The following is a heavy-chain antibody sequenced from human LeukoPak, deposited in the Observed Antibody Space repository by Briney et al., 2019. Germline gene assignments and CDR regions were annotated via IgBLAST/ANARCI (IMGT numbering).Heavy chain of an antibody. CDR3: ARSPYYYDSSGYYPDAFVI. D-gene: IGHD3-22*01. CDR2: IYHSGST. V-gene: IGHV4-4*02. J-gene: IGHJ3*02. Sequence: SGTLSLTCAVSGGSISSSNWWSWVRQPPGKGLEWIGEIYHSGSTNYNPSLKSRVTISVDKSKNQFSLKLSSVTAADTAVYYCARSPYYYDSSGYYPDAFVIWGQGTMVTVSS. CDR1: GGSISSSNW.